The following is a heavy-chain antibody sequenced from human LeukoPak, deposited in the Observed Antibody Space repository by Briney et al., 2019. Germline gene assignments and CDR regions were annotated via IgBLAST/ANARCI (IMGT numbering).Heavy chain of an antibody. CDR1: GFTFDDYG. CDR3: ARDFLPLVDDAFDI. D-gene: IGHD2-15*01. CDR2: INWNGGST. Sequence: GGSLRLSCAASGFTFDDYGMSWVRQAPGKGLEWVSGINWNGGSTGYADSVKGRFTIPRDNAKNSLYLQMNSLRAEDTALYYCARDFLPLVDDAFDIWGQGTMVTVSS. V-gene: IGHV3-20*04. J-gene: IGHJ3*02.